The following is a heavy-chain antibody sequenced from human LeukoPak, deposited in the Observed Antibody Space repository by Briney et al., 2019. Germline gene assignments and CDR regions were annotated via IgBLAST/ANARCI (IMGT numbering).Heavy chain of an antibody. V-gene: IGHV4-34*01. CDR2: MNHSGST. CDR1: GGSFSGYY. Sequence: SETLSLTCAVYGGSFSGYYWSWIRQPPGKGLEWIGEMNHSGSTNYNASLKSRVTISVDTSKNQFSLKLSSVTAADTAVYYCARVKYDFWSGEKNWFDPWGQGTLVTVSS. CDR3: ARVKYDFWSGEKNWFDP. J-gene: IGHJ5*02. D-gene: IGHD3-3*01.